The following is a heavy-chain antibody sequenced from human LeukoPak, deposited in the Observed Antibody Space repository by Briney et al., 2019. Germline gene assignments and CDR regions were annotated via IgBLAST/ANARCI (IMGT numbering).Heavy chain of an antibody. J-gene: IGHJ4*02. V-gene: IGHV3-21*01. CDR1: GFTFSSYS. Sequence: AGGSLRLSCAASGFTFSSYSVNWVRQAPGKGLEWVSSISSSSSYIYYADSVKGRFTISRDNAKNSLYLQMNSLRAEDTAVYYCARGYGDYDFDYWGQGTLVTVSS. CDR2: ISSSSSYI. D-gene: IGHD4-17*01. CDR3: ARGYGDYDFDY.